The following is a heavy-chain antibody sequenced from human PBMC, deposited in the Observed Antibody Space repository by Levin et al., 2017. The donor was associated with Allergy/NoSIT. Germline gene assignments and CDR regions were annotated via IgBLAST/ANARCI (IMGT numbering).Heavy chain of an antibody. V-gene: IGHV2-5*02. CDR2: IYWDGDK. CDR1: GFSLSTSGVG. D-gene: IGHD5-24*01. CDR3: AHRGWEMTANPFDY. Sequence: SGPTLVKPTQTLTLTCSFSGFSLSTSGVGVAWIRQPPGKALEWLALIYWDGDKQYSPSLQSRLSITKDTSENQVVLTMTNLDPVDTATYYCAHRGWEMTANPFDYWGQGTLVTVSS. J-gene: IGHJ4*02.